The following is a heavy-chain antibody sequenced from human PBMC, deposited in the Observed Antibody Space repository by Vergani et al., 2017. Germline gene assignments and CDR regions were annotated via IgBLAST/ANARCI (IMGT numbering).Heavy chain of an antibody. CDR2: IRYDGSNK. CDR1: VFTFSSYG. Sequence: QVQLVESGGGVVQPGGSLRLSCAASVFTFSSYGMHWVRQAPGKGLEWVAFIRYDGSNKYYADSVKGRFTISIDNSKNTLYLQMNSLRAEDTAVYYCAKEPGMDVWGQGTTVTVSS. V-gene: IGHV3-30*02. J-gene: IGHJ6*02. CDR3: AKEPGMDV.